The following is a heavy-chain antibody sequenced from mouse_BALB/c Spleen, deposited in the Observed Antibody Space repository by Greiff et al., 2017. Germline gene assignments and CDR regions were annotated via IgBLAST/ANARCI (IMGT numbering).Heavy chain of an antibody. Sequence: EVMLVESGGGLVQPGGSLRLSCATSGFTFTDYYMSWVRQPPGKALEWLGFIRNKANGYTTEYSASVKGRFTISRDNSQSILYLQMNTLRAEDSATYYCARDIRGDYGRDYAMDYWGQGTSVTVSS. CDR1: GFTFTDYY. J-gene: IGHJ4*01. CDR2: IRNKANGYTT. V-gene: IGHV7-3*02. D-gene: IGHD2-4*01. CDR3: ARDIRGDYGRDYAMDY.